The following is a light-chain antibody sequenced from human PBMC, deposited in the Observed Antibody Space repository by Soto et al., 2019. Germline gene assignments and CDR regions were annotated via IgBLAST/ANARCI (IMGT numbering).Light chain of an antibody. CDR1: RSDGGGYNY. Sequence: QSALTQPAYVSGSPGQSITISCTGTRSDGGGYNYVSWYQQHPGKAPKLMIFEVSNRPSGISIRFSGSKSGHTASLTISGLQTEDEADYYCRSYTNNSPYVFRTGTKVTVL. V-gene: IGLV2-14*01. J-gene: IGLJ1*01. CDR2: EVS. CDR3: RSYTNNSPYV.